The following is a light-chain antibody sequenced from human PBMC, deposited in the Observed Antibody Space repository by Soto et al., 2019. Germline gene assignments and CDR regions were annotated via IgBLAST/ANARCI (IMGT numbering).Light chain of an antibody. CDR3: SSDAGSNNLG. J-gene: IGLJ2*01. CDR1: SSDVGGYNY. CDR2: EVS. Sequence: QSALTQPPSASGSPGQSVTISCTGTSSDVGGYNYVSWYQQHPGKAPKLMIYEVSKRPSGVPDRFSGSKSGNTASLTVSGLQAEDEADYYCSSDAGSNNLGFGGGTKLTV. V-gene: IGLV2-8*01.